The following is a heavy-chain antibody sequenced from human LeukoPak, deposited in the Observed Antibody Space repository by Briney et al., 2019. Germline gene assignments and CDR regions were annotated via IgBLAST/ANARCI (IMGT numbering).Heavy chain of an antibody. CDR1: GYSISSGYY. J-gene: IGHJ3*02. D-gene: IGHD5-12*01. CDR2: IYHSGST. Sequence: SETLSLTCTVSGYSISSGYYWGWIRQPPGKGLEWIGSIYHSGSTYYNPSLKSRVTISVDTSKNQFSLKLSSVTAADTAVYYCARGNSGYDRGDAFDIWGQGTMVTVSS. V-gene: IGHV4-38-2*02. CDR3: ARGNSGYDRGDAFDI.